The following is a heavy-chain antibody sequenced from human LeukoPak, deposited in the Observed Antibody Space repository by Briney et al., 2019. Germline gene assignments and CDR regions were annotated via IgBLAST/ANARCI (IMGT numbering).Heavy chain of an antibody. Sequence: GGSLRLSCAAPGFTFSDYYMSWIRQAPGKGLEWVSYISSSGSTIYYADSVKGRSTISRDNAKNSLYLQMNSLRAEDTAVYYCAVSVGATSEWFDPWGQGTLVTVSS. CDR1: GFTFSDYY. J-gene: IGHJ5*02. V-gene: IGHV3-11*04. CDR2: ISSSGSTI. D-gene: IGHD1-26*01. CDR3: AVSVGATSEWFDP.